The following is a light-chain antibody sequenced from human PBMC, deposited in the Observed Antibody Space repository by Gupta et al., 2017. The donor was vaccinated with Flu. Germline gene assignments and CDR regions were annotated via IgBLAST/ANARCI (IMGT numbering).Light chain of an antibody. CDR1: SSDVGGYNN. J-gene: IGLJ1*01. V-gene: IGLV2-14*01. CDR2: EVS. CDR3: NSYKSSSTRFV. Sequence: VSGCAGQSITISRTGTSSDVGGYNNVSWYQQHPGKAPQLMIYEVSNRPSGVSDRFSGSKSDNTASLTITGLQAEDEADYYCNSYKSSSTRFVFGTGTKVTVL.